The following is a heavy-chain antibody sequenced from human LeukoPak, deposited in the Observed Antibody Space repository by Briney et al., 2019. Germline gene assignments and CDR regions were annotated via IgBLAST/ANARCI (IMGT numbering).Heavy chain of an antibody. V-gene: IGHV4-59*01. D-gene: IGHD5-24*01. Sequence: SETLSLTCTVSGGSISSYYWSWIRQSPGKGLEWIGYIYYSGSTNYNPSLKSRVTISVDTSKNQFSLKLSSVTAADTAVYYCARVPDGDGYNTHYYYYYMDVWGKGTTVTVSS. CDR1: GGSISSYY. J-gene: IGHJ6*03. CDR3: ARVPDGDGYNTHYYYYYMDV. CDR2: IYYSGST.